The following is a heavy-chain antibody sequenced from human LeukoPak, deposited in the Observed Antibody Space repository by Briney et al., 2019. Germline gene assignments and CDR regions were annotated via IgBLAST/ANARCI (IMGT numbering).Heavy chain of an antibody. CDR1: GFTFSSYA. CDR3: AKEPSGYFDWLPWFDP. CDR2: ISGSGSST. V-gene: IGHV3-23*01. Sequence: GGSLRLSCAASGFTFSSYAMSWVRQAPGKGLGWVSAISGSGSSTYYADSVKGRFTISRDNSKNTLYLQMNSLRAEDTAVYYCAKEPSGYFDWLPWFDPWGQGTLVTVSS. D-gene: IGHD3-9*01. J-gene: IGHJ5*02.